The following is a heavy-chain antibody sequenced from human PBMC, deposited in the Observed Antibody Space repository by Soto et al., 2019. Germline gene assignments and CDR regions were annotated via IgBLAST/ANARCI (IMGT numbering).Heavy chain of an antibody. D-gene: IGHD6-25*01. CDR2: TSGDGRIM. Sequence: VGSLRLSCAASGFTFSSYPVHWVRQAPGKGLEHVSSTSGDGRIMYYLDSVKGRFTISRDNSKNTLYLQMGSLRTEDMAVYYCARGRAAYYFDYWGQGALVTVSS. CDR1: GFTFSSYP. CDR3: ARGRAAYYFDY. V-gene: IGHV3-64*02. J-gene: IGHJ4*02.